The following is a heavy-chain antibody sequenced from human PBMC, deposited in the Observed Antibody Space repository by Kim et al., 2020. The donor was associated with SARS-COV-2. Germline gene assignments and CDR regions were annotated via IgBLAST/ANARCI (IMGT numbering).Heavy chain of an antibody. D-gene: IGHD3-3*01. CDR2: FDPEDGET. CDR3: ATTTPVGVVTNWFDL. CDR1: GYTLTELS. Sequence: ASVKVSCKVSGYTLTELSMHWVRQAPGKGLEWMGGFDPEDGETIYAQKFQGRVTRTEDTSTDTAYMELSSLRSEDTAVYYCATTTPVGVVTNWFDLWGQGTLVTVSS. V-gene: IGHV1-24*01. J-gene: IGHJ5*02.